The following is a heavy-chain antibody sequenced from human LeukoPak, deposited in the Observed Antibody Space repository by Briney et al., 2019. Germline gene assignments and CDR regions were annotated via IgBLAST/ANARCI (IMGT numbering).Heavy chain of an antibody. Sequence: SETLSLTCTVSGGSISSSGYYWSWIRQPPGKGLEWIGTIYYSGSAYYNPSLKTQVTISVDTSKNQFSLKLSSVTAADTAVYYCARDYLPYNPFDYWGQGTLVTVSS. V-gene: IGHV4-39*02. CDR3: ARDYLPYNPFDY. CDR2: IYYSGSA. D-gene: IGHD1-1*01. J-gene: IGHJ4*02. CDR1: GGSISSSGYY.